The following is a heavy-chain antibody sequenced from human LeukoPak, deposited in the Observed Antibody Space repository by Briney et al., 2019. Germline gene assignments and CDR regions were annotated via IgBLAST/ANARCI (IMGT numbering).Heavy chain of an antibody. J-gene: IGHJ4*02. CDR3: ARHGDYPV. D-gene: IGHD4-17*01. CDR1: GYTFTSYG. CDR2: MIPNSGNT. V-gene: IGHV1-8*02. Sequence: GASVKVSCKASGYTFTSYGISWVRQAPGQGLEWMGWMIPNSGNTGYAQKFQGRVTMTKNTSVSTAYMELSSLRSEDTAVYYCARHGDYPVWGQGTPVTVSS.